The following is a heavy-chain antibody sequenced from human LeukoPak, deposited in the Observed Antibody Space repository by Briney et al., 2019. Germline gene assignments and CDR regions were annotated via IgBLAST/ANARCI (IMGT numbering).Heavy chain of an antibody. D-gene: IGHD1-26*01. J-gene: IGHJ5*02. Sequence: PSETLSLTCTVSGGSISTYYWSWIRQPPGKGLEWVGYIYYTGSTSYNPSLKSRVTMSLDASKNQFSLELNSVTPADTAVYYCARGGNYWPQWWFDPWGRGTLVSVSS. V-gene: IGHV4-59*01. CDR2: IYYTGST. CDR1: GGSISTYY. CDR3: ARGGNYWPQWWFDP.